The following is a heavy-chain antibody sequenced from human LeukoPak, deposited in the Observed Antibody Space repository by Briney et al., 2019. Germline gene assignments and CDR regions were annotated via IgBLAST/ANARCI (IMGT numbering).Heavy chain of an antibody. CDR1: GFTFSSYA. D-gene: IGHD6-13*01. V-gene: IGHV4-59*01. CDR3: ARDLGYSSSWYYYGMDV. Sequence: GSLRLSCAASGFTFSSYAMSWIRQPPGKGLEWIGYIYYSGSTNYNPSLKSRVTISVDTSKNQFSLKLSSVTAADTAVYYCARDLGYSSSWYYYGMDVWGQGTTVTVSS. J-gene: IGHJ6*02. CDR2: IYYSGST.